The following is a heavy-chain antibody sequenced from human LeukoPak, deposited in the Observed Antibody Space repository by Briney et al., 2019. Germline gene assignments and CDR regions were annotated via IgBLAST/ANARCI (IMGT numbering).Heavy chain of an antibody. V-gene: IGHV3-23*01. CDR1: GFTFSSYA. Sequence: GGSLRLSCAASGFTFSSYAMSWVRQAPGKGLEWVSAISGSGGSTYYADSVKGRFTISRDNSKNTLYLQMNSLRAKDTAVYYCAKSMVRENWFDPWGQGTLVTVSS. CDR3: AKSMVRENWFDP. CDR2: ISGSGGST. D-gene: IGHD3-10*01. J-gene: IGHJ5*02.